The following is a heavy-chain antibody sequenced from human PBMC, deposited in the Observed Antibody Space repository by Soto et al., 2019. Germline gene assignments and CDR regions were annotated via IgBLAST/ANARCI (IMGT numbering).Heavy chain of an antibody. J-gene: IGHJ6*02. CDR3: ARDSSSSPPYYYYGMDV. D-gene: IGHD6-13*01. CDR1: GFTFSSYS. CDR2: ISSSSSTI. Sequence: GGSLRLSCAASGFTFSSYSMNWVRQAPGKGLEWVSYISSSSSTIYYADSVKGRFTISRDNAKNSLYLQMNSLRDEDTAVYYCARDSSSSPPYYYYGMDVWGQGTTVTVSS. V-gene: IGHV3-48*02.